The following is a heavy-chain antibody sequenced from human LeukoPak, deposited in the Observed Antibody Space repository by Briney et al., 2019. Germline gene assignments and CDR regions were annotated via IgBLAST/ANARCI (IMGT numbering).Heavy chain of an antibody. D-gene: IGHD1-26*01. J-gene: IGHJ4*02. CDR1: GGSFSGYY. CDR3: ARHQVGANTFDY. Sequence: SETLSLTCAVYGGSFSGYYWSWVRQPPGKGPEWIGEFYDGWSTNYNPSLKRRVTISVDKSNNQFYLILNSVTAADTAVYYCARHQVGANTFDYWGQGTLVTVSS. V-gene: IGHV4-34*01. CDR2: FYDGWST.